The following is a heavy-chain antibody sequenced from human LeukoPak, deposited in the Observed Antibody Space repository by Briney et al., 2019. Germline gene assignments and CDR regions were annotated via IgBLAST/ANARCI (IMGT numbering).Heavy chain of an antibody. CDR1: GYTFTSYY. Sequence: ASVKVSCKASGYTFTSYYMHWVRQAPGQGLEWMGWISAYNGNTNYAQKLQGRVTMTTDTSTSTAYMELRSLRSDDTAVYYCARVRETYYYDSSGYYPLDYWGQGTLVTVSS. D-gene: IGHD3-22*01. CDR2: ISAYNGNT. CDR3: ARVRETYYYDSSGYYPLDY. J-gene: IGHJ4*02. V-gene: IGHV1-18*04.